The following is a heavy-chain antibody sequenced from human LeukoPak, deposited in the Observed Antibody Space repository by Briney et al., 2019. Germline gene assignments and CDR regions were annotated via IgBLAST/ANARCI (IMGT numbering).Heavy chain of an antibody. CDR1: CFTFSSYA. V-gene: IGHV3-30-3*01. CDR2: ISYDGSNK. Sequence: GRSLRLSCAASCFTFSSYAMHWVRQAPGKGLEWVAVISYDGSNKYYADSVKGRFTISRDNSKNTLYLQMNSLRAEDTAVYYCARDFTPEYYYYGMDVWGQGTTVTVSS. CDR3: ARDFTPEYYYYGMDV. J-gene: IGHJ6*02.